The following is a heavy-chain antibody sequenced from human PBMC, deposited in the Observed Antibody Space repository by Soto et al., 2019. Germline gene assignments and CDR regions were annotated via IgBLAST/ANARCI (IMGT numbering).Heavy chain of an antibody. J-gene: IGHJ5*02. V-gene: IGHV4-59*01. Sequence: QVQLQESGPGLVKPSETLSLTCTVSGGSISSYYWHWIRQPPGKGLEWIGYIYYSGRTNYNSSLKGRVTISIDASNNQFSLRLTSVTAADTAVYYCAREIVGATTWFDPWGQGNLVTVSS. CDR1: GGSISSYY. D-gene: IGHD1-26*01. CDR2: IYYSGRT. CDR3: AREIVGATTWFDP.